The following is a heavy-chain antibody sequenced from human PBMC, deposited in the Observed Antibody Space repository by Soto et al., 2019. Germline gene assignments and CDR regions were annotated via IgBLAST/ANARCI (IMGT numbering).Heavy chain of an antibody. CDR1: GGSISSYY. Sequence: LSLTCTVSGGSISSYYWSWIRQPPGKGLEWIGYIYYSGSTNYNPSLKSRVTISVDTSKNQFSLKLSSVTAADTAVYYCARDPGYCTNGVCYSWFDPWGQGTLVTVSS. CDR2: IYYSGST. V-gene: IGHV4-59*01. CDR3: ARDPGYCTNGVCYSWFDP. D-gene: IGHD2-8*01. J-gene: IGHJ5*02.